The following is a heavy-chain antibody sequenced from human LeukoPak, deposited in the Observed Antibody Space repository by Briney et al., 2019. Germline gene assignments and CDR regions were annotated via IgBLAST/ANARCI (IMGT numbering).Heavy chain of an antibody. CDR3: ASQSYYDSSGLGAFDI. Sequence: ASVKVSCKACGYTFTSYGISWVRQAPGQGLEWMGWISAYNGNTNYAQKLQGRVTMTTDTSTSTAYMELRSLRSDDTAVYYCASQSYYDSSGLGAFDIWGQGTMVTVSS. V-gene: IGHV1-18*01. CDR1: GYTFTSYG. CDR2: ISAYNGNT. D-gene: IGHD3-22*01. J-gene: IGHJ3*02.